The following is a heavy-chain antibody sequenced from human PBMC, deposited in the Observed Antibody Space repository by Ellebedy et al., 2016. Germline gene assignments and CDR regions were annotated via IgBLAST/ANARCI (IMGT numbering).Heavy chain of an antibody. CDR2: INPSGGST. Sequence: ASVKVSCKASGYTFTSYYMHWVRQAPGQGLEWMGIINPSGGSTSYAQKLQGRVTMTRDTSTRTVYMELSSLRSEDTAVYYCARELTIGARLGWFDPWGQGTLVTVSS. J-gene: IGHJ5*02. CDR1: GYTFTSYY. D-gene: IGHD6-6*01. V-gene: IGHV1-46*04. CDR3: ARELTIGARLGWFDP.